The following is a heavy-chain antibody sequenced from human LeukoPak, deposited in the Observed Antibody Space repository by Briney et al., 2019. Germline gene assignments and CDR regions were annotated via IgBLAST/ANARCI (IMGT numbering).Heavy chain of an antibody. Sequence: GGSLRLSCAASGFTFSSYSMNWVRQAPGKGLEWVSSISSSSSYIYYADSVKGRFTISRDNAKNSLYLQMNSLRAEDTAVYYCAKGGILGVVPDYWGQGTLVTVSS. D-gene: IGHD3-3*01. CDR1: GFTFSSYS. CDR3: AKGGILGVVPDY. J-gene: IGHJ4*02. V-gene: IGHV3-21*04. CDR2: ISSSSSYI.